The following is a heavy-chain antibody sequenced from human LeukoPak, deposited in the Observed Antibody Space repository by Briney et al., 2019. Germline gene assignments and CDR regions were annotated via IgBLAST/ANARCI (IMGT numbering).Heavy chain of an antibody. Sequence: GGSLRLSCAASGFAFSTYEMNWVRQAPGKGLEWISYISRSGSITNYADSVKGRFTISRDDDRNSLSLEMSGLRVEDSAVYFCARGMLNLFWGQGTRVAVSS. V-gene: IGHV3-48*03. J-gene: IGHJ4*02. CDR1: GFAFSTYE. D-gene: IGHD3-10*02. CDR2: ISRSGSIT. CDR3: ARGMLNLF.